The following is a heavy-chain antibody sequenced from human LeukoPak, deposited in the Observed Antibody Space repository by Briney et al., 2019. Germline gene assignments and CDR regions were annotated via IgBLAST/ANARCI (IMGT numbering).Heavy chain of an antibody. CDR1: GGSISSGDYY. J-gene: IGHJ6*02. D-gene: IGHD3-10*01. CDR2: IYYSGST. CDR3: ARALGSGPYYYYGMDV. V-gene: IGHV4-30-4*01. Sequence: PSETPSLTCTVSGGSISSGDYYWSWIRQPPGKGLEWIGYIYYSGSTYYNPSLKSRVTISVDTSKNQFSLKLSSVTAADTAVYYCARALGSGPYYYYGMDVWGQGTTVTVSS.